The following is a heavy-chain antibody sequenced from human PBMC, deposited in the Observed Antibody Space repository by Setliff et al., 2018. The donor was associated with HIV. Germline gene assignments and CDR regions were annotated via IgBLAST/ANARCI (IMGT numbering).Heavy chain of an antibody. V-gene: IGHV1-69*05. Sequence: SVKVSCKASGGTFSSYAISWVRQAPGQGLEWMGGIIPIFGTANYAQKFQGRVAMTTETSTNTAYLEVRSLSSDDTAVYYCARGRNYNSGMDVWGQGTTVTVSS. CDR3: ARGRNYNSGMDV. CDR2: IIPIFGTA. D-gene: IGHD3-10*01. J-gene: IGHJ6*02. CDR1: GGTFSSYA.